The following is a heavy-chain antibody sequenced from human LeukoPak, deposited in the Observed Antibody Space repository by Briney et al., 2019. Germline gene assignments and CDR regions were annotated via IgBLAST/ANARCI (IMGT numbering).Heavy chain of an antibody. V-gene: IGHV1-46*01. CDR1: GYTFTNYY. J-gene: IGHJ4*02. CDR3: ARDVAPRPGPVHYFDF. Sequence: GASVKVSCKASGYTFTNYYLHWLRQAPRYGPEWMGIINPSGSTNYAQKFEGRVTMTSEMSTSTVYMELNSLTSEDTAVYYCARDVAPRPGPVHYFDFWGQGTQVTVSS. CDR2: INPSGST. D-gene: IGHD6-6*01.